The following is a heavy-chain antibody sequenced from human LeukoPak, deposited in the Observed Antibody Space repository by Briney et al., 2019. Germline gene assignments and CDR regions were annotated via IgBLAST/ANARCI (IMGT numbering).Heavy chain of an antibody. CDR2: MNPNSGNT. CDR1: GYTFTSYE. Sequence: ASVKVSCKASGYTFTSYEINWVRQATGQGLEWMGWMNPNSGNTGYAQKFQGRVTITRNTSISTAYMELSSLRSEDTAVYYCARARGERGGPFDPWGQGSLVTVSS. D-gene: IGHD3-16*01. CDR3: ARARGERGGPFDP. V-gene: IGHV1-8*03. J-gene: IGHJ5*02.